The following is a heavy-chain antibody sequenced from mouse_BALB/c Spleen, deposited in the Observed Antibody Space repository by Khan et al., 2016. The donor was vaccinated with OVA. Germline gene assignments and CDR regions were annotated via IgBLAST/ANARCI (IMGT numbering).Heavy chain of an antibody. CDR1: GFTFSTYA. V-gene: IGHV5-9-3*01. D-gene: IGHD1-1*01. CDR2: ISSGGDNI. CDR3: ARHNYGPVAY. J-gene: IGHJ3*01. Sequence: EVELVESGGDSVKPGGSLKLSCSASGFTFSTYAMSWVRQTPEKRLEWVATISSGGDNIYYPDSVKGRFTISRDHAKNTLYLQMSSLRSGDTAMYYCARHNYGPVAYWGQGTLVTGSA.